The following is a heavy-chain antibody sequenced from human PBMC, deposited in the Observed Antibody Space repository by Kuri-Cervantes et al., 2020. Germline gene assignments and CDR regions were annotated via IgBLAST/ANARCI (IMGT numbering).Heavy chain of an antibody. CDR1: GYSFTTYW. V-gene: IGHV5-51*01. J-gene: IGHJ4*02. CDR2: IYPGDSDT. D-gene: IGHD6-19*01. CDR3: ARRVAGPAAHHFDS. Sequence: GGSLRLSCRVSGYSFTTYWIGWVRQMPGKGLEWMALIYPGDSDTKYSPSFQGQVTISADKSISTAYLQWSSLKASDTAMYYCARRVAGPAAHHFDSWGQGTVATFPS.